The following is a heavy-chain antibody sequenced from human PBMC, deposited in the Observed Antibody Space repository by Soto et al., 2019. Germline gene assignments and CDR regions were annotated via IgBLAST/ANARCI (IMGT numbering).Heavy chain of an antibody. CDR3: ARISSSSDYYYYYGMDV. CDR2: IDWDDDK. D-gene: IGHD6-6*01. J-gene: IGHJ6*02. Sequence: GSGPTLVNPTHTLTLTCTFSGFSLSASGMCVSWIRQPPGKALEWLALIDWDDDKYYSTSLKTRLTISKDTSKNQVVLTMTNMDPVDTATYYCARISSSSDYYYYYGMDVWGQGTTVTVSS. CDR1: GFSLSASGMC. V-gene: IGHV2-70*01.